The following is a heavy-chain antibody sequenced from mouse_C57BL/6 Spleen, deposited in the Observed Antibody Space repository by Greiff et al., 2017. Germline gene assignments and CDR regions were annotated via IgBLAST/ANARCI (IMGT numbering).Heavy chain of an antibody. Sequence: VQLQQSGAELVKPGASVKISCKASGYAFSSYWMNWVKQRPGKGLEWIGQIYPGDGDTNYNGKFKGKATLTADKSSSTAYMQHSSLTSEDSAVYFFSRYDCSNYPYAMDYWGQGTSVTVSS. J-gene: IGHJ4*01. CDR3: SRYDCSNYPYAMDY. D-gene: IGHD2-5*01. CDR1: GYAFSSYW. CDR2: IYPGDGDT. V-gene: IGHV1-80*01.